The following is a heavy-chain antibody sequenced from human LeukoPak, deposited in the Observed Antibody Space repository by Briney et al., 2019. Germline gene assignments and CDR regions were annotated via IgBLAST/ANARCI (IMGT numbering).Heavy chain of an antibody. D-gene: IGHD2/OR15-2a*01. J-gene: IGHJ4*02. V-gene: IGHV3-23*01. CDR2: IAGSGSGRVPKT. CDR3: AKGGSGNNHYYLELPDY. CDR1: GFTFSNYA. Sequence: GGSLRLSCAASGFTFSNYAMTWVRQVPGKGLEWVSAIAGSGSGRVPKTYYADSVRGRFTISKDNSKNTLYLQMNSLRAEDTAVYYCAKGGSGNNHYYLELPDYWGQGTLLTVSS.